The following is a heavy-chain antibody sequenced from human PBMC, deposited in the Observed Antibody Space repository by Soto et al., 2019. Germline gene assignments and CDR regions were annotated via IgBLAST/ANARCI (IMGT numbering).Heavy chain of an antibody. D-gene: IGHD5-12*01. V-gene: IGHV1-46*03. J-gene: IGHJ4*02. CDR3: ARDLDRRGYSGYHLDY. Sequence: QVQLVQSVAEVKMPGASVKVSCKSSGYTFTNYYVHWVRQAPGQGLEWMGIINPSGGSTTYAQKFQGRVTMTRDTSTNTMYMELSSLRSEDTAVYYCARDLDRRGYSGYHLDYWGQGTLVTVSS. CDR2: INPSGGST. CDR1: GYTFTNYY.